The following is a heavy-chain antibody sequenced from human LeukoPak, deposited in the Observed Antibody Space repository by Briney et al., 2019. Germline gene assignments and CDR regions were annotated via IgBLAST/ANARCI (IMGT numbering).Heavy chain of an antibody. V-gene: IGHV4-34*01. J-gene: IGHJ6*04. CDR1: GGSISSYY. D-gene: IGHD6-13*01. CDR2: INHSGST. Sequence: SETLSLTCTVSGGSISSYYWSWIRQPPGKGLEWIGEINHSGSTNYNPSLKSRVTISVDASKNQFSLKLSSVTAADTAVYYCARLAQLTPYYYYYGMDVWGKGTTVTVSS. CDR3: ARLAQLTPYYYYYGMDV.